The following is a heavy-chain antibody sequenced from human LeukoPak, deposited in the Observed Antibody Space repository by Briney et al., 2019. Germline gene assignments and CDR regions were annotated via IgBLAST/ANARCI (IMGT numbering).Heavy chain of an antibody. J-gene: IGHJ4*02. CDR3: ATGPPRGYLNSDY. CDR2: FDPEDGET. D-gene: IGHD6-25*01. Sequence: ASVKVSCKVSGYTLTELSMHWVRQAPGKGLEWMGGFDPEDGETIYAQEFQGRVTMTEDTSTDTAYMELSSLRSEDTAVYYCATGPPRGYLNSDYWGQGTLVTVSS. V-gene: IGHV1-24*01. CDR1: GYTLTELS.